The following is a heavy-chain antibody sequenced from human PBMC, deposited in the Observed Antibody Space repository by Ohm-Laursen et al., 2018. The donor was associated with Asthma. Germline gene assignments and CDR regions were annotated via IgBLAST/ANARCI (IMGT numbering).Heavy chain of an antibody. Sequence: GASVKVSCKASGYTFTSYGISWVRQAPGQGLEWMGWISAYNGNTNYAQKLQGRVTMTTDTSTSTAYMELRSLRSDDTAVYYCARVGPQPGHYDFWSGNNFDYWGQGTLVTVSS. CDR3: ARVGPQPGHYDFWSGNNFDY. V-gene: IGHV1-18*04. J-gene: IGHJ4*02. D-gene: IGHD3-3*01. CDR1: GYTFTSYG. CDR2: ISAYNGNT.